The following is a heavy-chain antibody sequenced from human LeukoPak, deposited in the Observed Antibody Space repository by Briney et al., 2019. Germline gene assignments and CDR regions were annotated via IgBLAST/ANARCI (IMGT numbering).Heavy chain of an antibody. D-gene: IGHD6-13*01. J-gene: IGHJ4*02. CDR1: EFTLSNYW. CDR2: IRQDGNEK. Sequence: GGSLRLSCAGAEFTLSNYWVSWVRQAPGKGLEWVANIRQDGNEKYYVDSVKGRFTISRDNAKNSLYLQMNSLRVEDTAVYYCARLRAAQTYDYWGQGTLVTVSS. V-gene: IGHV3-7*04. CDR3: ARLRAAQTYDY.